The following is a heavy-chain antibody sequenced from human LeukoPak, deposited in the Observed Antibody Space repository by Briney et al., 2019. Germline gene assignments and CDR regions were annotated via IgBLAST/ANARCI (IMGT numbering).Heavy chain of an antibody. CDR2: ISGSGDST. CDR3: AKDRRPKRGYCSGGSCYVPDYFDY. D-gene: IGHD2-15*01. J-gene: IGHJ4*02. CDR1: GFTFSSYS. V-gene: IGHV3-23*01. Sequence: GGSLRLSCAASGFTFSSYSMNWVRQAPGEGLEWVSGISGSGDSTYYADSVKGRFTISRDNFKNTLYLQLNSLRAEDTAVYYCAKDRRPKRGYCSGGSCYVPDYFDYWGQGTLVTVSS.